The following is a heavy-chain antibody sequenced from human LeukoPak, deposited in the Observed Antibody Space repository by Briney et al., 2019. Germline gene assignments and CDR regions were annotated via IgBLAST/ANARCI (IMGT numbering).Heavy chain of an antibody. D-gene: IGHD2-15*01. J-gene: IGHJ4*02. Sequence: PGGSLRLSCAASGFTFSSYGMHWVRQAPGKGLEWVAFIRYDGSNKYYADSVKGRFTISRDNTKNLLYLQMNSLLVEDTAVYFCGRQAAPDYWGQGTLVTVSS. CDR1: GFTFSSYG. CDR3: GRQAAPDY. V-gene: IGHV3-30*02. CDR2: IRYDGSNK.